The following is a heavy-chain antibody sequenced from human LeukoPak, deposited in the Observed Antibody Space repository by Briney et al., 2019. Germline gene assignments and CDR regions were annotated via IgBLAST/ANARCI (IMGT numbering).Heavy chain of an antibody. CDR3: RGLDS. Sequence: GGSLRLSCAASGFTFSNYAQHWVRQAPGKGLEWVSGISVSGGSIYYADSVTGRFTISRDNSKDTLYLQMNSLRVEDMALTMMRGLDSWGQGTLVTVSS. CDR2: ISVSGGSI. D-gene: IGHD3-22*01. J-gene: IGHJ4*02. CDR1: GFTFSNYA. V-gene: IGHV3-23*01.